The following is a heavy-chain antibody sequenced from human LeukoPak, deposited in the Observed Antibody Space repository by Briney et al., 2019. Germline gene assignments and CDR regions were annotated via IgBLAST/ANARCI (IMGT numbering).Heavy chain of an antibody. D-gene: IGHD3-3*01. CDR3: ATAGRRLFGVLIPLSFDY. CDR1: GYTFTNYY. V-gene: IGHV1-46*01. CDR2: IIPSDGFT. J-gene: IGHJ4*02. Sequence: ASVKVSCKASGYTFTNYYIHWVLQAPGQGLEWMGMIIPSDGFTTYAQKFQGRLTMTRDMSTSTVYMELSSLRSEDTALYYCATAGRRLFGVLIPLSFDYWGQGTLVTVSS.